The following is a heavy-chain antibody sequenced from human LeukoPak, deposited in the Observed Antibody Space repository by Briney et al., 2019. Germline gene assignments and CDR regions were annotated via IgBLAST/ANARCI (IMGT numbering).Heavy chain of an antibody. V-gene: IGHV3-23*01. J-gene: IGHJ4*02. CDR1: GFTFSSYG. D-gene: IGHD1-26*01. CDR2: ISGSGGST. Sequence: GGSLRLSCAASGFTFSSYGMSWVRQAPGKGREGVAAISGSGGSTYYADSVKGRFTISRDNSTYTLYLQMHSLRAEDTAVYYCAKDRIGAFDYWGQGTLVTVSS. CDR3: AKDRIGAFDY.